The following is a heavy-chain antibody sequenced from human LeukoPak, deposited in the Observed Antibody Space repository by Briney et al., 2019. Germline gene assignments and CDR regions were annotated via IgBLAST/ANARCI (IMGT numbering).Heavy chain of an antibody. CDR2: INNDGRNT. CDR1: GLTFTTSW. Sequence: GGSLRLSCEASGLTFTTSWMHWVRQAPGKGLVWVSRINNDGRNTRYADSVKGRFTISRDNDKNTLFLQMDSLRAEDTAVYYCTKSGYGGNWFDPWGQGTLVTVSA. V-gene: IGHV3-74*01. CDR3: TKSGYGGNWFDP. D-gene: IGHD4-23*01. J-gene: IGHJ5*02.